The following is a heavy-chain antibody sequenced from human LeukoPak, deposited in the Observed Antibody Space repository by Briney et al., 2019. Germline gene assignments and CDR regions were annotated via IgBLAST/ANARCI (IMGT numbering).Heavy chain of an antibody. CDR2: INSDGSST. Sequence: GGSLRLSCAASGFTFNSYWMHWVRQAPGKGLVWVSRINSDGSSTNYVDSVKGRFTISRDNAKNSLYLQMNSLRADDTAVYYCARDFRKRNYYDSSAYYRDWGQGTLVTVSS. V-gene: IGHV3-74*01. CDR3: ARDFRKRNYYDSSAYYRD. CDR1: GFTFNSYW. J-gene: IGHJ4*02. D-gene: IGHD3-22*01.